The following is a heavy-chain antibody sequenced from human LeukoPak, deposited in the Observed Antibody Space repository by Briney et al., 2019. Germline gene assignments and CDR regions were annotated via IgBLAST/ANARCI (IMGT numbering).Heavy chain of an antibody. Sequence: SETLSLTCTVSGGSISSYYWSWIRQPPGKGLEWIGYIYYSGSTNYNPSLKSRVTISVDTSKNQFSLKLSSVTAADTAVYYCARGFLDYGDPAQGYYGMDVWGQGTTVTVSS. J-gene: IGHJ6*02. D-gene: IGHD4-17*01. CDR2: IYYSGST. CDR1: GGSISSYY. CDR3: ARGFLDYGDPAQGYYGMDV. V-gene: IGHV4-59*01.